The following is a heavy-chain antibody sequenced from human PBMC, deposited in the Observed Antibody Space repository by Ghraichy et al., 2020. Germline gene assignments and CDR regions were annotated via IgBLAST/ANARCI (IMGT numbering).Heavy chain of an antibody. V-gene: IGHV4-39*07. D-gene: IGHD6-13*01. Sequence: SETLSLTCTVSGGSISSSSYYWGWIRQPPGKGLEWIGSIYYSGSTDYNPSLKSRVTISVDTSKNQFSLKLSSVTAADTAVYYCARDGVKYSSSWFHYYYGMDVWGQGTTVTVSS. CDR2: IYYSGST. J-gene: IGHJ6*02. CDR3: ARDGVKYSSSWFHYYYGMDV. CDR1: GGSISSSSYY.